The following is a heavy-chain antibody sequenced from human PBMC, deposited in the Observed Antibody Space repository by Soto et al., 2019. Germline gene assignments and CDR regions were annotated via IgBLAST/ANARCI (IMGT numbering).Heavy chain of an antibody. V-gene: IGHV3-23*01. J-gene: IGHJ1*01. D-gene: IGHD6-19*01. CDR2: LSWSGGST. CDR3: AKIIAVAGNAEYFQH. CDR1: VFPFSIYW. Sequence: GGSLRLSCAASVFPFSIYWTSCVRQASGQGLEGVSALSWSGGSTYYADSVKGRFTISRDNSKNTLYLQMNSLRAEDTAVYYCAKIIAVAGNAEYFQHWGQGTLVTVSS.